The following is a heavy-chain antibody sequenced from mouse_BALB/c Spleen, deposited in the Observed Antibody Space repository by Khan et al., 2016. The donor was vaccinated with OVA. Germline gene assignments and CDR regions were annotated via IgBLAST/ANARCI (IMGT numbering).Heavy chain of an antibody. CDR1: GDSITTGY. J-gene: IGHJ3*01. V-gene: IGHV3-8*02. CDR2: IIYTGYT. D-gene: IGHD2-14*01. CDR3: ARSTYRYAFVY. Sequence: EVQLQESGPSLVKPSQTLSLSCSVTGDSITTGYWNWIRKFPGNKLEYMGYIIYTGYTYYNPSLKSRISITRHTSTNQYYLQLNSVTDEDTATYYSARSTYRYAFVYWGQGTLVTVSA.